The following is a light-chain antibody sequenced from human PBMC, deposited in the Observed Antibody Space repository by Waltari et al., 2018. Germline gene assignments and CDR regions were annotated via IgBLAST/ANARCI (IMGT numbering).Light chain of an antibody. CDR2: GAS. CDR1: QTVRTTY. Sequence: DIVLTQSPGTPSLPPGERATRSCRASQTVRTTYLAWYQQKPGQAPTLLIYGASSRATGIPDRFSCSGSGTDFSLTISSLGPEDFAVYYCQQYDISPLTFGGGTKVEIK. CDR3: QQYDISPLT. J-gene: IGKJ4*01. V-gene: IGKV3-20*01.